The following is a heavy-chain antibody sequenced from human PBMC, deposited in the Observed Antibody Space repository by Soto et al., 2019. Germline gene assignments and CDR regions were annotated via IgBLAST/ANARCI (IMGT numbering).Heavy chain of an antibody. CDR3: AREGYSSSWARYYYYGMDV. CDR2: ISSSSSYI. V-gene: IGHV3-21*01. Sequence: GGSLRLSCAASGFTFSSYSMNWVRQAPGKGLEWVSSISSSSSYIYYADSVKGRFTISRDNAKNSLYLQMNSLRAEDTAVYYCAREGYSSSWARYYYYGMDVWGQGTTVTVSS. J-gene: IGHJ6*02. D-gene: IGHD6-13*01. CDR1: GFTFSSYS.